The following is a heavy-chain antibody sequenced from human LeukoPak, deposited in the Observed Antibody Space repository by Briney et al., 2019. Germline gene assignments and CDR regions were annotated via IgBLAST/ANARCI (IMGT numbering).Heavy chain of an antibody. CDR3: ARADYYDSSGYLVDY. D-gene: IGHD3-22*01. V-gene: IGHV4-31*03. Sequence: NASETLSLTCTVSGGSISSGGYYWSWIRQHPGKGLEWIGYIYYSGSTYYNPSLKSRVTISIDTSKNQFSLKLSSVTAADTAVYYCARADYYDSSGYLVDYWGQGTLVTVSS. CDR2: IYYSGST. CDR1: GGSISSGGYY. J-gene: IGHJ4*02.